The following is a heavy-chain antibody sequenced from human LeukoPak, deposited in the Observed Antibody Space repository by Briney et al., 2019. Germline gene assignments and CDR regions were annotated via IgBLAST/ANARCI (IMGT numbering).Heavy chain of an antibody. Sequence: GGSLRLSCATSGFTFSPYWLHWVRRAPGGGLVWVSRIGSDESKTTYADFVKGRSTISRDNAKNTLYLQMHSLRAEDTAIYYCARTSGQSNFDYWGQGTLVTVSS. J-gene: IGHJ4*02. V-gene: IGHV3-74*01. CDR2: IGSDESKT. D-gene: IGHD4-4*01. CDR3: ARTSGQSNFDY. CDR1: GFTFSPYW.